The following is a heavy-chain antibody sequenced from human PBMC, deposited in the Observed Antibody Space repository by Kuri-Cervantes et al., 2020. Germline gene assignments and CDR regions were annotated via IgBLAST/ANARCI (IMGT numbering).Heavy chain of an antibody. CDR3: ARSYSGSWGLSY. CDR1: GGSFSGYY. V-gene: IGHV4-34*01. D-gene: IGHD1-26*01. J-gene: IGHJ4*02. Sequence: SETLSLTCAVYGGSFSGYYWSWIRQPPGKGLEWIGEINHSGSTNYNPSLKSRVTISVDKSKNQFSLKLSSVTAADTAVYYCARSYSGSWGLSYWGQGTLVTVSS. CDR2: INHSGST.